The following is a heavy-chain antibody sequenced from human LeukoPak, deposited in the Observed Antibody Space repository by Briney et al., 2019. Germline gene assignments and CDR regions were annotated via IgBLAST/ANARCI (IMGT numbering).Heavy chain of an antibody. D-gene: IGHD6-19*01. CDR3: VKDWGYSSGQPH. Sequence: GGSLRLSCAASGFIFSDRAMSWVRQAPGKGLEWVSGISGSGGSTYYADSVKGRFTISRDNSKNTLFLQMNSPRADDTALYYCVKDWGYSSGQPHWGQGTLVTVSS. CDR2: ISGSGGST. CDR1: GFIFSDRA. V-gene: IGHV3-23*01. J-gene: IGHJ4*02.